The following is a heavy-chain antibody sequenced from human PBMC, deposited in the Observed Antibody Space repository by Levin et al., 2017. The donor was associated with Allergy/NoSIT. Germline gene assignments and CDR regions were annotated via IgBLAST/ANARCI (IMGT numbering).Heavy chain of an antibody. D-gene: IGHD3-22*01. CDR3: ATSNSGNYYHLDS. CDR2: IYYSRVT. V-gene: IGHV4-59*08. Sequence: LSCNVSSGSISSYYWSWIRQPPGKGLEWIGYIYYSRVTRYNPSLKSRVTMSVDASKNQFSLKLTSVTAADTAVYYCATSNSGNYYHLDSWGQGTLVTVSS. CDR1: SGSISSYY. J-gene: IGHJ4*02.